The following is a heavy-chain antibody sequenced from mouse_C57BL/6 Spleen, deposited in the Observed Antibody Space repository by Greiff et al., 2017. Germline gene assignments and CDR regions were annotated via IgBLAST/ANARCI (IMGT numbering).Heavy chain of an antibody. CDR2: IYPGDGDT. CDR1: GYAFSSSW. V-gene: IGHV1-82*01. J-gene: IGHJ4*01. Sequence: VQLQQSGPELVKPGASVKISCKASGYAFSSSWMNWVKQRPGKGLEWIGRIYPGDGDTNYNGKFKGKATLTADKSSSTAYMQLSSLTSEDSAVYFCARGGEAMGGWGQGTTVTVSS. CDR3: ARGGEAMGG.